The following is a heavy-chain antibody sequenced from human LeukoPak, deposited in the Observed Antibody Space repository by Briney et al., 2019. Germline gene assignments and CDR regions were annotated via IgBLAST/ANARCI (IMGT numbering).Heavy chain of an antibody. V-gene: IGHV4-39*01. CDR2: IYYSGST. Sequence: PSETLSLTCTVSGGSISSSSYYWGWIRQPPGKGLEWIGSIYYSGSTYYNPSLKSRVTISVDTSKNQFSLKLSSVTAADTAVYYCARHKGGKNWFDPWGQGTLVTVSS. D-gene: IGHD3-16*01. J-gene: IGHJ5*02. CDR3: ARHKGGKNWFDP. CDR1: GGSISSSSYY.